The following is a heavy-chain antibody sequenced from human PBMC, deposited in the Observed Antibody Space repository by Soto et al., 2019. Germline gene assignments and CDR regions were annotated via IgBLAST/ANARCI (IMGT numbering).Heavy chain of an antibody. CDR1: GFTFSSYS. D-gene: IGHD1-26*01. CDR2: ISSSSSYI. Sequence: EVQLVESGGGLVKPGGSLRLSCAASGFTFSSYSMNWVRQAPGKGLEWVSSISSSSSYIYYADSVKGRFTISRDNAKNSLYLQMNSLRAEDTAVYYCARVVVGATSSGDWGQGTLVTVSS. V-gene: IGHV3-21*01. J-gene: IGHJ4*02. CDR3: ARVVVGATSSGD.